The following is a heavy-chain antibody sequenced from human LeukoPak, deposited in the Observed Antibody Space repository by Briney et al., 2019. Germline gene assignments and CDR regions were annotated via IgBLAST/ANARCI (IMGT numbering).Heavy chain of an antibody. Sequence: SETLSLTCTVSGDSISSGSNYWGWIRQPPGKGLEWIGSVYYGGSTYYNPSLKSRVTISVDTSKNQFSLKLTSVTAADTAVYYCARLARFIDYESWFDPWGQGTLVTVSS. J-gene: IGHJ5*02. D-gene: IGHD4-17*01. CDR1: GDSISSGSNY. CDR3: ARLARFIDYESWFDP. CDR2: VYYGGST. V-gene: IGHV4-39*01.